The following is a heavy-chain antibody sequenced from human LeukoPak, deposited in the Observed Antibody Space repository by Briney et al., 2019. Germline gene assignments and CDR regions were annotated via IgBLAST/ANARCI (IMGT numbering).Heavy chain of an antibody. Sequence: SETLSLTCAFYGGSFSDYYWSWIRQPPGKGLEWIGEINHSGSTNYNPSLKSRVTISVDTSKNQFSLKLSSVTAADTAVYYCARGLIGYYFDYWGQGTLVTVSS. J-gene: IGHJ4*02. D-gene: IGHD3-10*01. CDR1: GGSFSDYY. V-gene: IGHV4-34*01. CDR2: INHSGST. CDR3: ARGLIGYYFDY.